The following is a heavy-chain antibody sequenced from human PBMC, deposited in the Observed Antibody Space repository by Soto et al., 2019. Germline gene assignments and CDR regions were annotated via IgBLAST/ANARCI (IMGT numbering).Heavy chain of an antibody. D-gene: IGHD4-4*01. Sequence: ESGPTLVNPTQTLTLTCTFSGFSLSTSGVGVGWIRQPRGKALEWLVFIYWDDDKRYSPSLKXRLTITKDTSKNQVVLTMTNMDPVDTATYYCAHSGVTDYSSTGYYFDYWGQGTLVTVSS. CDR3: AHSGVTDYSSTGYYFDY. CDR1: GFSLSTSGVG. J-gene: IGHJ4*02. CDR2: IYWDDDK. V-gene: IGHV2-5*02.